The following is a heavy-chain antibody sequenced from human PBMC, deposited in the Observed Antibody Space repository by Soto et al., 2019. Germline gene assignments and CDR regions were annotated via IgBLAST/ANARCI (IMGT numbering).Heavy chain of an antibody. CDR2: IYPGDSDT. CDR1: GHSFTTYW. Sequence: GESLKISCEDSGHSFTTYWIGWVRQMPGKGLEWMGIIYPGDSDTRYSPSFQGQVTISADKSISTAYLQWSSLKASDTAMYYCARLPPRVASGMDVWGQGTTVTVSS. V-gene: IGHV5-51*01. J-gene: IGHJ6*02. CDR3: ARLPPRVASGMDV. D-gene: IGHD2-15*01.